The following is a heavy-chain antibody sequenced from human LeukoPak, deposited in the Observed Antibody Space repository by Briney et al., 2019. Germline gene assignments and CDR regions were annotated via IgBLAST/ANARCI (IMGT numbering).Heavy chain of an antibody. CDR3: TRHGGRDYYDSTEDAFDI. CDR1: GFTFSGSA. V-gene: IGHV3-73*01. J-gene: IGHJ3*02. Sequence: SGGSLRLSCAASGFTFSGSAMHWVRQAAGKGLEWVGRIRSKPHSYATAYAAAVKGRFTISRDDSKKMAYVQMNSRKTEDTAVYYCTRHGGRDYYDSTEDAFDIWGQGTMVTVSS. D-gene: IGHD3-22*01. CDR2: IRSKPHSYAT.